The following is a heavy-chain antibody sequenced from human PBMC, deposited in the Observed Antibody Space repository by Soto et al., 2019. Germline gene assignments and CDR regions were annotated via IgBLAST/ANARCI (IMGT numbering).Heavy chain of an antibody. D-gene: IGHD2-15*01. V-gene: IGHV4-30-2*01. CDR3: AGWSSAFDI. J-gene: IGHJ3*02. CDR1: GGSISSGGYS. CDR2: IYHGGSS. Sequence: QLQLQESGSGLVKPSQTLSLTCAVSGGSISSGGYSWNWIRQPPGKGLEWIGYIYHGGSSYYNPSLKSRVTMSVDKSENQFSLKLSSVTAADTAVYYCAGWSSAFDIWGLGTMVTVSS.